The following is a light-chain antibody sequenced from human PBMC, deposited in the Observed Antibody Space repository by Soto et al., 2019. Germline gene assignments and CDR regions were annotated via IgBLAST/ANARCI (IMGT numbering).Light chain of an antibody. J-gene: IGLJ2*01. CDR2: GNS. CDR1: SSNIGAGYD. CDR3: QSYDSSLSGWGV. V-gene: IGLV1-40*01. Sequence: QSVLTQPPSVSGAPGQRVTISCTGSSSNIGAGYDVHWYQQLPGTAPKLLIYGNSNRPSGVPDRFSGSKSGTSASLAITGLQAEDEADYYCQSYDSSLSGWGVFGGGTNLTVL.